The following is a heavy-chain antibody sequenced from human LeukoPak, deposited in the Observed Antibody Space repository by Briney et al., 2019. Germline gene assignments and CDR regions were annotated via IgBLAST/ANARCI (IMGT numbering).Heavy chain of an antibody. CDR3: ARRREYPYYYYYMDV. CDR2: ISSNGGST. V-gene: IGHV3-64*01. J-gene: IGHJ6*03. Sequence: PGGSLRLSCAASGFTFSSYAMHWVRQAPGKGLEYVSAISSNGGSTYYANSVKGRFTISRDNSKNTLYLQMGSLRAEDMAVYYCARRREYPYYYYYMDVWGKGTTVTISS. D-gene: IGHD2-2*02. CDR1: GFTFSSYA.